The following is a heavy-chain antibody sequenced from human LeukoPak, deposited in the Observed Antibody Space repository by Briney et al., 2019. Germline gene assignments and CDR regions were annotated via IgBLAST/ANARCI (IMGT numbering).Heavy chain of an antibody. Sequence: ASVKASCKAPGYTFTSYAMHWVRQAPGQRLEWMGWINAGNGNTKYSQKFQGRVTITRDTSASTAYMELSSLRSEDTAVYYCARRSASGSYFDYRGQGTLVTVSS. CDR1: GYTFTSYA. J-gene: IGHJ4*02. CDR2: INAGNGNT. V-gene: IGHV1-3*01. D-gene: IGHD1-26*01. CDR3: ARRSASGSYFDY.